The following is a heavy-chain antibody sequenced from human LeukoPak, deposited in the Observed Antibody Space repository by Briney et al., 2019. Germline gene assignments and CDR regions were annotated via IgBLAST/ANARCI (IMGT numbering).Heavy chain of an antibody. V-gene: IGHV3-23*01. CDR3: AKERGGEFDY. CDR2: ISAGGNT. J-gene: IGHJ4*02. Sequence: GGSLRLSCAASGFTFRSYGMSWVRQAPGKGLEWVSAISAGGNTYYADSVKGRFTISRDNSKSSLYLQMNSLRAEDTAVYYCAKERGGEFDYWGQGTLVTVSS. CDR1: GFTFRSYG. D-gene: IGHD2-21*01.